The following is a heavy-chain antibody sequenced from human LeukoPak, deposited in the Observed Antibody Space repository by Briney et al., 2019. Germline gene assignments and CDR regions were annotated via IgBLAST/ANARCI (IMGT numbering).Heavy chain of an antibody. CDR1: GGSISSSSYY. CDR2: IYYSGST. Sequence: PSETLSLTCTVSGGSISSSSYYWGWLRQPPGTGLEWIGSIYYSGSTYYNPSLKSRVTISVDTSENQFSLKLSSVTAADTAVYYCARVGAAGTFNWFDPWGQGTLVTVSS. V-gene: IGHV4-39*01. CDR3: ARVGAAGTFNWFDP. J-gene: IGHJ5*02. D-gene: IGHD6-13*01.